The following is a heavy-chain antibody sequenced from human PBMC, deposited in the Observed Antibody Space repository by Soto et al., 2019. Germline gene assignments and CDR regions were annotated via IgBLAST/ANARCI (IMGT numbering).Heavy chain of an antibody. J-gene: IGHJ6*02. Sequence: GESLKISCKGSGYSFPSQWIGWVRQMPGKGLEWMGNIYPADSDTRYSPSFQGQVTISADRSTSTAFLQWSSLKASDTAMYYCVRRAEGRPGDGYYYVALDVWGQGTTVTVSS. CDR2: IYPADSDT. V-gene: IGHV5-51*01. D-gene: IGHD6-6*01. CDR1: GYSFPSQW. CDR3: VRRAEGRPGDGYYYVALDV.